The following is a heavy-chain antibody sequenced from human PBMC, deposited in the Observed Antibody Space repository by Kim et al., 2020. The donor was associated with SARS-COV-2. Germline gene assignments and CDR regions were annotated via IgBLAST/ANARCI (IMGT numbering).Heavy chain of an antibody. CDR2: IYYSGST. J-gene: IGHJ3*01. V-gene: IGHV4-59*01. Sequence: SETLSLTCTVSGGSISSYYWSWIRQPPGKGLEWIGYIYYSGSTNYNPSPKSRVTISVDTSKNQFSLKLSSVTAADTAVYYCARAPRITMVRGVITWIDAFDVWGQGTMVTVPS. CDR3: ARAPRITMVRGVITWIDAFDV. D-gene: IGHD3-10*01. CDR1: GGSISSYY.